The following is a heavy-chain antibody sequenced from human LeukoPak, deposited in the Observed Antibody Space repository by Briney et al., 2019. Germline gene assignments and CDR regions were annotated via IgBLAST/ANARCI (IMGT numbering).Heavy chain of an antibody. CDR2: IYYSGST. J-gene: IGHJ6*03. CDR1: GGSISSSGYY. CDR3: ARNYYGDYLPIGYYYYYYMDV. D-gene: IGHD4-17*01. Sequence: PSETLSLTCTVSGGSISSSGYYWGWLRQPPGQGLEGIGSIYYSGSTYYNPTLKRRVTISVDTSKNQFSLKLSSVTAADTAVYYCARNYYGDYLPIGYYYYYYMDVWGKGTTVTVSS. V-gene: IGHV4-39*01.